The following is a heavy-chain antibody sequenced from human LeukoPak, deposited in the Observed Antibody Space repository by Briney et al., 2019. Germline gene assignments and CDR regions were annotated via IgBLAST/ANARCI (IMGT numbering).Heavy chain of an antibody. V-gene: IGHV4-39*01. D-gene: IGHD2-15*01. CDR3: ARQGPRRRYCSGGSCRLFNWFDP. Sequence: SETLSLTCTVSGGSISSSSYYWGWIRQPPGTGLEWIGSIYHSGSTYYNPSLKSRVTISVDTSKNQFSLKLSSVTAADTAVYYCARQGPRRRYCSGGSCRLFNWFDPWGQGTLVTVSS. J-gene: IGHJ5*02. CDR2: IYHSGST. CDR1: GGSISSSSYY.